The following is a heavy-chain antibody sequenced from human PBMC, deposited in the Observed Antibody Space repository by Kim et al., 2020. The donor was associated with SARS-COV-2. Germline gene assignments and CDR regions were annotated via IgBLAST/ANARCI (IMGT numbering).Heavy chain of an antibody. J-gene: IGHJ4*02. Sequence: GGSLRLSCAASGFTFDDYAMHWVRQAPGKGLEWVSGISWNSGSIGYADSVKGRFTISRDNAKNSLYLQMNSLRAEDTALYYCAKDYGFDWSGHGDYWGQGTLVTVSS. CDR1: GFTFDDYA. V-gene: IGHV3-9*01. CDR3: AKDYGFDWSGHGDY. CDR2: ISWNSGSI. D-gene: IGHD3-9*01.